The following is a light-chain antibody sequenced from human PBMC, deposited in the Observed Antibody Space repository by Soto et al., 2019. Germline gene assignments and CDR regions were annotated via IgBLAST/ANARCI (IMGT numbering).Light chain of an antibody. V-gene: IGKV1-39*01. J-gene: IGKJ1*01. CDR1: QSIRNY. CDR2: VAS. Sequence: DIQMTQSPSSLSASVGDRVTITCRASQSIRNYVNWYQQKPGKAPKFLIYVASTLQSGVPSRFSGSGSGTDFTLTISRLEPEDFAVYYCQQYGNSPGTFGQGTKVEIK. CDR3: QQYGNSPGT.